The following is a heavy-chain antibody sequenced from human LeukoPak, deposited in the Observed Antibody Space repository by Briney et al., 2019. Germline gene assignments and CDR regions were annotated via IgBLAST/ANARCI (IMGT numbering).Heavy chain of an antibody. CDR3: ARLLHY. V-gene: IGHV4-39*01. CDR2: IYYSGTT. D-gene: IGHD5-18*01. CDR1: GGSISSSSYY. J-gene: IGHJ4*02. Sequence: SETLSLTCTVSGGSISSSSYYWGWIRQPPGKGLEWIGNIYYSGTTYYNPSLKSRVTISVDTSKNQFSLKLRSVTAADTAVYYCARLLHYWGQGTLVTVSS.